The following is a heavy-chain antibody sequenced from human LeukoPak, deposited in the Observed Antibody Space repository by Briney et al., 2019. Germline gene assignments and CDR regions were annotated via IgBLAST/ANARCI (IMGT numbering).Heavy chain of an antibody. CDR1: GFTFSSYA. CDR3: AKDHPVLDQ. V-gene: IGHV3-30-3*01. D-gene: IGHD1/OR15-1a*01. J-gene: IGHJ4*02. CDR2: ISYDGSNK. Sequence: GGSLRLSCAASGFTFSSYAMHWVRQAPGKGLEWVAVISYDGSNKYYADSVKGRFTISRDNSKNTLYLQMNTLRAEDTAVYYCAKDHPVLDQWGQGTLVTVSS.